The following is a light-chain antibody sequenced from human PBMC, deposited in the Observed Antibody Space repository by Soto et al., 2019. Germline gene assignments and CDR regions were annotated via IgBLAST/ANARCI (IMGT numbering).Light chain of an antibody. V-gene: IGKV1-39*01. CDR1: QSISSY. J-gene: IGKJ2*01. CDR2: AAS. CDR3: QQTYSTPRT. Sequence: DIQMTQSPSSLSTSVGDRVTITCRASQSISSYLNWYQQKPGKAPKLLIYAASVLQSGVPSSFSGSGSGTDFTLTISSLQPEDFATYYCQQTYSTPRTFGQGTKLEIK.